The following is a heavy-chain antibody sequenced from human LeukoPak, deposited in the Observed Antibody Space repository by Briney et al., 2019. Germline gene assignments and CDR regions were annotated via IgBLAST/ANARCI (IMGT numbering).Heavy chain of an antibody. J-gene: IGHJ6*01. D-gene: IGHD3-10*01. CDR3: ARELLWFGEGYYGMVV. V-gene: IGHV3-21*01. Sequence: GGSLRLSCAASGLTFSSYSMNWVRQAPGKGLEWVSSISSSSSYIYYADSVKGRFTISRDNAKNSLYLQMNSLRAEDTAVYYCARELLWFGEGYYGMVVWGEGPRVTVSS. CDR2: ISSSSSYI. CDR1: GLTFSSYS.